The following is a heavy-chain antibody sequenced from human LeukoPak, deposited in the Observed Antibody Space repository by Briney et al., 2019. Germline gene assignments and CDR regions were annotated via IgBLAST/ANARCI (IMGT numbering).Heavy chain of an antibody. V-gene: IGHV3-30*02. CDR3: AKDRGSYYEDNYFDY. D-gene: IGHD1-26*01. CDR1: GFTFSSYG. CDR2: IRYDGSNK. Sequence: GGSLRLSCAASGFTFSSYGMHWVRQAPGKGLEGVAYIRYDGSNKYYADSVKGRFTISRDNSKNTLYLQMNSLRAKDTAVYYCAKDRGSYYEDNYFDYWGQGTLVTVSS. J-gene: IGHJ4*02.